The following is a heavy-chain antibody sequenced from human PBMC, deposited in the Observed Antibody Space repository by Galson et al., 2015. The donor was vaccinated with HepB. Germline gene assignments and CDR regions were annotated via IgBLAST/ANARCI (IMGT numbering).Heavy chain of an antibody. Sequence: SETLSLTCAVSGDSYSVYYWSWIRQPAGKGLEWIGRIYATGNTDYKPSLRSRVTMSIDMSQKQISLRLNSVTAADTAVYYCASGHWSFDSWGPGTLVTVSS. D-gene: IGHD3-3*01. CDR3: ASGHWSFDS. V-gene: IGHV4-4*07. CDR2: IYATGNT. J-gene: IGHJ4*02. CDR1: GDSYSVYY.